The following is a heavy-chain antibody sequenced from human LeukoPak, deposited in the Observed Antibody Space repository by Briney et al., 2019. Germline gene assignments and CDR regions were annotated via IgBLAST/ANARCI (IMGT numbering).Heavy chain of an antibody. CDR2: ISSSGSTI. V-gene: IGHV3-48*03. CDR1: GFTFSSYE. J-gene: IGHJ6*04. CDR3: AELGITMIGGV. Sequence: GGSLRLSSAASGFTFSSYEMNWVRQAPGEGLEWVSYISSSGSTIYYADSVKGRFTISRDNAKNSLYLQMNSLRAEDTAVYYCAELGITMIGGVWGKGTTVTISS. D-gene: IGHD3-10*02.